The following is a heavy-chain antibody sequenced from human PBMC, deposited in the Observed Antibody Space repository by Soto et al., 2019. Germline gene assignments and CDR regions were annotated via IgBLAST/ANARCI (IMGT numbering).Heavy chain of an antibody. V-gene: IGHV1-69*13. CDR3: ASVEVEGYGAYYYSDY. J-gene: IGHJ4*02. Sequence: SVKVSCKASGGTFSSYAISWVRQAPGQGLEWMGGIIPIFGTANYAQKFQGRVTITADESTSTAYMELSSLRSEDTAVYYCASVEVEGYGAYYYSDYWGQGTLVTVSS. D-gene: IGHD4-17*01. CDR2: IIPIFGTA. CDR1: GGTFSSYA.